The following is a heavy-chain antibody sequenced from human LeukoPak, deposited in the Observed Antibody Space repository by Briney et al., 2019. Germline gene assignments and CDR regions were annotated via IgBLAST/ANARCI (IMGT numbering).Heavy chain of an antibody. CDR2: INHSGST. D-gene: IGHD3-3*01. J-gene: IGHJ4*02. CDR1: GGSFSGYY. V-gene: IGHV4-34*01. Sequence: SETLSLTCAVYGGSFSGYYWSWIRQPPGKGLEWIGEINHSGSTNYNPSLKSRVTISVDTPKNQFSLKLSSVTAADTAVYYCAKALSYDFWSGRPFDYWGQGTLVTVSS. CDR3: AKALSYDFWSGRPFDY.